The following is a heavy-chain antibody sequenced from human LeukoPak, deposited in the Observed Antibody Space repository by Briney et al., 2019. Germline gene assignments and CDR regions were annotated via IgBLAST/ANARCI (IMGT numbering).Heavy chain of an antibody. Sequence: ASVKVSCKASGGTFSSYAISWVRQAPGQRLEWMGWINAGNGNTKYSQKFQGRVTITRDTSASTAYMELSSLRSEDTAVYYCARETSMVRGVPGGYWGQGTLVTVSS. CDR2: INAGNGNT. J-gene: IGHJ4*02. CDR1: GGTFSSYA. V-gene: IGHV1-3*01. D-gene: IGHD3-10*01. CDR3: ARETSMVRGVPGGY.